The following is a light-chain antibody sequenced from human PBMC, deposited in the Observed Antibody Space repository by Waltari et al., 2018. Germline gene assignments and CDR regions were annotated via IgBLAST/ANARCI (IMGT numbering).Light chain of an antibody. V-gene: IGLV3-9*01. CDR3: QVYDSTTWV. Sequence: SYELTQPLSVSVALGQTARITCGGNNIGRKDVHWYQQKPGQAPVLVNRPSGIRERFSRSNSGNTATLTISRAQAGDEADYYCQVYDSTTWVFGGGTKLTVL. J-gene: IGLJ3*02. CDR1: NIGRKD.